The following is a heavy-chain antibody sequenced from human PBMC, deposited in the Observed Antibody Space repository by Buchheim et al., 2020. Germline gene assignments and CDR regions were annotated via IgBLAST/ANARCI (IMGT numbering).Heavy chain of an antibody. CDR3: ARGGRGYYYDSSGYYPPYYYYGMDV. D-gene: IGHD3-22*01. Sequence: QVQLVQSGAEVKKPGSSVKVSCKASGGTFSSYAISWVRQAPGQGLEWMGRIILILGIANYAQKFQGRVTITADKSTSTAYMELSSLRSEDTAVYYCARGGRGYYYDSSGYYPPYYYYGMDVWGQGTT. J-gene: IGHJ6*02. V-gene: IGHV1-69*04. CDR1: GGTFSSYA. CDR2: IILILGIA.